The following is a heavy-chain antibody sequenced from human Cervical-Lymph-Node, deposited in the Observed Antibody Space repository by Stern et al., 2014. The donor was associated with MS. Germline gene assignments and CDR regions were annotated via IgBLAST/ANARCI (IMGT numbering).Heavy chain of an antibody. CDR1: GFSFSRYY. J-gene: IGHJ4*02. Sequence: VPLVESGGGVVQPGKSLRVSCAASGFSFSRYYMNWVRQIPGKGLEWVALISIDGVNQKYGDSVKGRFTVSRDNSRNTLYLQLDSLRPDDTAVYYCAKRRTGGRCGLYDFESWGQGTLVTVSS. CDR2: ISIDGVNQ. V-gene: IGHV3-30*18. CDR3: AKRRTGGRCGLYDFES. D-gene: IGHD5/OR15-5a*01.